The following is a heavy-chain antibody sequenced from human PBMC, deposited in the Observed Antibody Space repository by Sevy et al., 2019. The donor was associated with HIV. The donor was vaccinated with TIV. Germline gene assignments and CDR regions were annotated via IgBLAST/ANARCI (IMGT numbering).Heavy chain of an antibody. CDR2: ISYDGSNK. CDR3: AKGYCSGGSCPRDYYYYGMDA. Sequence: GGSLRLSCAASGFTFSSYAMHWVRQAPGKGLEWVAVISYDGSNKYYADSVKGRFTISRDNSQNTVYLQMNSLRVDDTAVYYCAKGYCSGGSCPRDYYYYGMDAWGQGTTVTVSS. V-gene: IGHV3-30*04. CDR1: GFTFSSYA. J-gene: IGHJ6*02. D-gene: IGHD2-15*01.